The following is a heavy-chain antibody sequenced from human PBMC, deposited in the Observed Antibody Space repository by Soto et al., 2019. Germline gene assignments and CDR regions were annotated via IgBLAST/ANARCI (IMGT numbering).Heavy chain of an antibody. D-gene: IGHD3-10*01. CDR2: ISAYNGNT. CDR1: GYTFTSYG. J-gene: IGHJ4*02. Sequence: QVQLVQSGAEVKKPGASVKVSCKASGYTFTSYGISWVRQAPGQGLEWMGRISAYNGNTNYAQKLQRRVTMTTDTSTSTAYMELRSLRSDDTAVYYCARDYRSLLCFGESLYYGGQGTLVTVSS. V-gene: IGHV1-18*01. CDR3: ARDYRSLLCFGESLYY.